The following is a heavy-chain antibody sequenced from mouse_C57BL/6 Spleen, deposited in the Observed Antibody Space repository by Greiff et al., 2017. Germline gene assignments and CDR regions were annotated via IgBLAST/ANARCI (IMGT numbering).Heavy chain of an antibody. Sequence: VQLKQSGPGLVKPSQSLSLTCSVTGYSITSGYHWNWIRQTPGNKLEWMGYISYDGSNNYNPSLKNRISITRDTSKNQFFLKLNSVTTEDTATYYCAREDDGYYSWFAYWGQGTLVTVSA. D-gene: IGHD2-3*01. CDR3: AREDDGYYSWFAY. J-gene: IGHJ3*01. CDR1: GYSITSGYH. CDR2: ISYDGSN. V-gene: IGHV3-6*01.